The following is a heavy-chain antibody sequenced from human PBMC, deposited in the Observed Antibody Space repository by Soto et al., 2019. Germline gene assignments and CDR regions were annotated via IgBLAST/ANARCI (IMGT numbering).Heavy chain of an antibody. CDR3: ARAGYDWGIETYYYYGMDV. CDR2: TYHSGST. CDR1: CCSSGCGGYW. J-gene: IGHJ6*02. V-gene: IGHV4-30-2*01. D-gene: IGHD1-1*01. Sequence: PSEALARSCAFGCCSSGCGGYWWSWVRQPAGKGLKWIGYTYHSGSTYSHPSLKSRVTISVDRSKNQFSLKLSSVTAADTAVYYCARAGYDWGIETYYYYGMDVWGPGTTVT.